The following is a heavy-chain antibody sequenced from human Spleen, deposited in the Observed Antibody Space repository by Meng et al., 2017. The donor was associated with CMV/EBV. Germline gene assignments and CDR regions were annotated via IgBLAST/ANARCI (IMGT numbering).Heavy chain of an antibody. CDR1: GGTFSSYA. CDR3: AQQWKGIVVVPAAPPYYYYGMDV. Sequence: SVKVSCKASGGTFSSYAISWVRQAPGQGLEWMGGIIPILGIANYAQKVEGRVTITADKTTSTAYMEQSSLRSEDTAAYFCAQQWKGIVVVPAAPPYYYYGMDVWGQGTTVTVSS. J-gene: IGHJ6*02. D-gene: IGHD2-2*01. CDR2: IIPILGIA. V-gene: IGHV1-69*10.